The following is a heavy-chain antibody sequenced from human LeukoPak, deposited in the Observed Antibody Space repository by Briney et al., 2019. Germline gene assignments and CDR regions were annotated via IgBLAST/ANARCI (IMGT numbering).Heavy chain of an antibody. D-gene: IGHD2-2*01. CDR1: GGSISSYY. Sequence: SETLSLTCTVSGGSISSYYWSWIRQPAGKGLEWIGRIYTSGSTNYNPSLKSRVTMSVDTSKNQFSLKLSSVTAADTAVYYCARGGTIVVPAAIGYWFDPWGQGTLVTVSS. V-gene: IGHV4-4*07. CDR3: ARGGTIVVPAAIGYWFDP. CDR2: IYTSGST. J-gene: IGHJ5*02.